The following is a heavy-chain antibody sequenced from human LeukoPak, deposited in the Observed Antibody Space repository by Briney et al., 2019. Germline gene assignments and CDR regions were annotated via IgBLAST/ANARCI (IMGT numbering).Heavy chain of an antibody. CDR1: GYTFTSYG. D-gene: IGHD2-8*01. J-gene: IGHJ4*02. Sequence: ASVKVSCKASGYTFTSYGISWVRQAPGQGLEWMGWISAYNGNTYYAQKFQDRVTLTTDTSTSTAYMEMRSLRSDDTAVYYCARDVLRAYFDYWAREPWSPSPQ. CDR2: ISAYNGNT. CDR3: ARDVLRAYFDY. V-gene: IGHV1-18*01.